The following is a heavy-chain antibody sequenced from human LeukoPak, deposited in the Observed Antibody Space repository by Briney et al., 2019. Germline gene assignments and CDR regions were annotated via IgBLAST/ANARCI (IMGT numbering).Heavy chain of an antibody. CDR3: ARGPVSESLGRDAFDI. Sequence: PSETLSLTCAVYGGSFSGYYWSWIRQPPGKGLEWIGEINHSGSTNYNSSLKSRVTISVDTSKNQFSLKLSSVTAADTAVYYCARGPVSESLGRDAFDIWGQGTMVTVSS. CDR1: GGSFSGYY. CDR2: INHSGST. V-gene: IGHV4-34*01. D-gene: IGHD3-10*01. J-gene: IGHJ3*02.